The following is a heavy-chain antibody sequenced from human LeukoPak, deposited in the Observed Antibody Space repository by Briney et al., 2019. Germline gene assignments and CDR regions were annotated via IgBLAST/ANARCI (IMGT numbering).Heavy chain of an antibody. CDR3: ARGQRDSSGWYHVDY. J-gene: IGHJ4*02. Sequence: ASVKVSCKASGYTFTDYFIHWVRQASGQVLEWMGWINPNSGGTSYTPKFQGRGTMTRDTSITTAYMELSSLTSDDTAVYSCARGQRDSSGWYHVDYWGQGTLVTVSS. V-gene: IGHV1-2*02. CDR2: INPNSGGT. D-gene: IGHD6-19*01. CDR1: GYTFTDYF.